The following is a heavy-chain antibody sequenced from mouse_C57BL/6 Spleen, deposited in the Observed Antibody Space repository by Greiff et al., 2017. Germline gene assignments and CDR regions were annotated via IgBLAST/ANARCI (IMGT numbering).Heavy chain of an antibody. CDR2: ISSGGDYI. J-gene: IGHJ4*01. Sequence: DVMLVESGEGLVKPGGSLKLSCAASGFTFSSYAMSWVRQTPEKRLEWVAYISSGGDYIYYADTVKGRFTISRDNARNTLYLQMSSLKSEDTAMYYCTTDWGYGNHMGYWGQGTSVTVSS. D-gene: IGHD2-1*01. V-gene: IGHV5-9-1*02. CDR3: TTDWGYGNHMGY. CDR1: GFTFSSYA.